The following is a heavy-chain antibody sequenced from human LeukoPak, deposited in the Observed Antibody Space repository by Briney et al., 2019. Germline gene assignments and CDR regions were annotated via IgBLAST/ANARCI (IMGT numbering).Heavy chain of an antibody. CDR3: AREGDYGVQRGAFDI. J-gene: IGHJ3*02. CDR1: GFTVSSNY. CDR2: IYSGGST. D-gene: IGHD4-17*01. Sequence: GGSLRLSCAASGFTVSSNYMSWVRQAPGKGLEWVSVIYSGGSTYYADSVKGRFTISRDNSKNTLYLQMNSLRAEDTAVYYCAREGDYGVQRGAFDIWGQGTMVTVSS. V-gene: IGHV3-53*01.